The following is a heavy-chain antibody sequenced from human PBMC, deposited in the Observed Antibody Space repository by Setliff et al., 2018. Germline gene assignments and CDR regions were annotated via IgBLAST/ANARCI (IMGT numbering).Heavy chain of an antibody. J-gene: IGHJ6*02. CDR3: ADAGSAKGLDI. CDR2: ITNKVKGYTT. Sequence: PGESLKISCAASGFTFSNAWMSWVRQAPGKGLEWIGRITNKVKGYTTEYAASVRGRFTISRDDSKSSLYLQMNSLKTEDTAVYYCADAGSAKGLDIWGQGTTVTVSS. V-gene: IGHV3-72*01. CDR1: GFTFSNAW. D-gene: IGHD6-19*01.